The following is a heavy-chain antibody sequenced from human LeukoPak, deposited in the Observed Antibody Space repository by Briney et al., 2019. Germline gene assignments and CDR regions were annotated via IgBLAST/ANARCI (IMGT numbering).Heavy chain of an antibody. CDR2: IIPILGIA. D-gene: IGHD3-10*01. V-gene: IGHV1-69*04. CDR1: GGTFSSYA. CDR3: ARDAADYHGSGSYDY. Sequence: SVKVYCKASGGTFSSYAISWVRPAPGRGLAWMGRIIPILGIANYAQKFQGRVTITADTSTSTAYMELIRLRSDDTAVYYCARDAADYHGSGSYDYWGQGTLVTVSS. J-gene: IGHJ4*02.